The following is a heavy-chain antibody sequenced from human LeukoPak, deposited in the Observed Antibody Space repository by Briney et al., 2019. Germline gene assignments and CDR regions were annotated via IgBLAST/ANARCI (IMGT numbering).Heavy chain of an antibody. D-gene: IGHD6-13*01. CDR3: ARVRGKAAAGPDAFDI. Sequence: PGGSLRLSCAASGFTFSSYWMSWVRQAPGKGLEWVANIKQDGSEKYYVDSVKGRFTISRDNAKNSLYLQMNSLRAEDTAVYYCARVRGKAAAGPDAFDIWGQGTMVTVSS. CDR2: IKQDGSEK. V-gene: IGHV3-7*01. J-gene: IGHJ3*02. CDR1: GFTFSSYW.